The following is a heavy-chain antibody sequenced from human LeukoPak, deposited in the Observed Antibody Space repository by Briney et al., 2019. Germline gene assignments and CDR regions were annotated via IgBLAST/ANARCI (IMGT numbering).Heavy chain of an antibody. D-gene: IGHD3-22*01. CDR2: INPNSGGT. CDR3: ATYPYYDSSGYYGGA. J-gene: IGHJ5*02. Sequence: GASVKVSCKASGYTFTGYYMHWVRQAPEQGLEWMGWINPNSGGTNYAQKFQGRVTMTRDTSISTAYMELSRLRSDDTAVYYCATYPYYDSSGYYGGAWGQGTLVTVSS. V-gene: IGHV1-2*02. CDR1: GYTFTGYY.